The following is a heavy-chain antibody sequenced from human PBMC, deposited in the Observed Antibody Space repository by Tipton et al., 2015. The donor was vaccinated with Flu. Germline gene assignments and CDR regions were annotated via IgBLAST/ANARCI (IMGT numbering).Heavy chain of an antibody. D-gene: IGHD6-13*01. CDR2: IYSGGST. CDR3: AKDGRTLYSSSLDY. CDR1: GFTVSSNY. J-gene: IGHJ4*02. V-gene: IGHV3-53*05. Sequence: SLRLSCAVSGFTVSSNYMTWVRQAPGKGLELVSVIYSGGSTYYADSVKGRFTISRDNSRNTLYLHMNSLRAEDTALYYCAKDGRTLYSSSLDYWGQGTLVTVSS.